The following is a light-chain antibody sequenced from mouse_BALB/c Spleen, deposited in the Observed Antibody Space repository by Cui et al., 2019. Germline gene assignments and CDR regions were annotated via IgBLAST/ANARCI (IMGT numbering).Light chain of an antibody. CDR2: SAS. CDR3: QQYNSYPIT. Sequence: DIVMTQSQKFMSTSVGDRVSVTCKASQNVGTNVAWYQQKPGQSPKALIYSASYRYSGVPDRFTGSGSGTDFTLTISNVQSEDLAEYFCQQYNSYPITFGAGTKLELK. CDR1: QNVGTN. V-gene: IGKV6-15*01. J-gene: IGKJ5*01.